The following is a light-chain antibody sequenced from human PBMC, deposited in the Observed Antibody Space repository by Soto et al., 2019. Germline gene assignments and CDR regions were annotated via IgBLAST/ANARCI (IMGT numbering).Light chain of an antibody. CDR2: ATS. Sequence: PGERATLSCRASQSVSSSYLAWYQQKPGQPPRLVMYATSSRATGIPARFSGSGSGTDFTLTISRLEPEDFAVYYCQQYGSSSWTFGQGTKVDIK. CDR3: QQYGSSSWT. CDR1: QSVSSSY. J-gene: IGKJ1*01. V-gene: IGKV3-20*01.